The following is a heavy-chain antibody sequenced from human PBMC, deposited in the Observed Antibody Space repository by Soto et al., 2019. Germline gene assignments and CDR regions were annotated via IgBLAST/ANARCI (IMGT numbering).Heavy chain of an antibody. CDR1: GGSFSGYY. CDR2: INDRGSI. D-gene: IGHD3-9*01. CDR3: ARESHDILTGPPWVWYFDL. Sequence: QVQLQQWGAGPLRPLETLSLTCGVSGGSFSGYYWAWIRQSSGKGLEWIGEINDRGSINYNPSLKRRVSISVDTSKNHYSLKLRSVTAADTALYYCARESHDILTGPPWVWYFDLWGRGTLVTVSS. J-gene: IGHJ2*01. V-gene: IGHV4-34*01.